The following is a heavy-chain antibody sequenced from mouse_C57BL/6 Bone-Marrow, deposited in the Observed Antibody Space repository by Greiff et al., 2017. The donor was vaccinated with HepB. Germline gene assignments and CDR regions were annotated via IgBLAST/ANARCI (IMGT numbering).Heavy chain of an antibody. D-gene: IGHD2-1*01. J-gene: IGHJ2*01. CDR1: GYTFTIYW. CDR2: IDPSDSYT. CDR3: ARENGNYAF. Sequence: QVQLQQPGAEPVKPGASVKLSCKASGYTFTIYWMQWVKQRPGQGLEWIGEIDPSDSYTNYNQKFKGKATLTVDTSSSTAYMQLSSLTSEDSAVYYCARENGNYAFWGQGTTLTVSS. V-gene: IGHV1-50*01.